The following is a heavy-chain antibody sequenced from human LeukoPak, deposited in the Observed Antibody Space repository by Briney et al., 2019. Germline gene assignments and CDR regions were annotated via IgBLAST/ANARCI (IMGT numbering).Heavy chain of an antibody. Sequence: SQTLSLTCTVSGDSVASGGYFWTWIRQHPGKGLEWIGYISNSGTTSYNPSVKSRVSISVDISNNQFSLRLSSATAADTAVYYCARDVVVTSSPDAFDIWGQGTMVTVS. CDR1: GDSVASGGYF. CDR2: ISNSGTT. V-gene: IGHV4-31*03. CDR3: ARDVVVTSSPDAFDI. J-gene: IGHJ3*02. D-gene: IGHD2-21*02.